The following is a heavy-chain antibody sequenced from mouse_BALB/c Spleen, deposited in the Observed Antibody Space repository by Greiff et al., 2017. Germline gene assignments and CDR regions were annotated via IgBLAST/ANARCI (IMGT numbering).Heavy chain of an antibody. D-gene: IGHD1-2*01. CDR1: GFSLTGYG. Sequence: QVQLKQSGPGLVAPSQSLSITCTVSGFSLTGYGVNWVRQPPGKGLEWLGMIWGDGSTDYNSALKSRLSISKDNSKSQVFLKMNSLQTDDTARYYCASITPDWYFDVWGAGTTVTVSS. V-gene: IGHV2-6-7*01. CDR3: ASITPDWYFDV. J-gene: IGHJ1*01. CDR2: IWGDGST.